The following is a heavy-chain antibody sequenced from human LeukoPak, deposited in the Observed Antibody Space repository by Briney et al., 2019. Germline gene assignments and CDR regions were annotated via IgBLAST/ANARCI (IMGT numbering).Heavy chain of an antibody. J-gene: IGHJ3*01. CDR2: ISSSGSTI. CDR1: GFTFSSYE. Sequence: GGSLRLSCAASGFTFSSYEMNWVRQAPGKGLEWVSYISSSGSTIYYADSVKGRFTISRDNANNSLYLQMNTLRPEDTAIYYCASLWFGELFGRRAFDLWGHGTMVTVSS. V-gene: IGHV3-48*03. D-gene: IGHD3-10*01. CDR3: ASLWFGELFGRRAFDL.